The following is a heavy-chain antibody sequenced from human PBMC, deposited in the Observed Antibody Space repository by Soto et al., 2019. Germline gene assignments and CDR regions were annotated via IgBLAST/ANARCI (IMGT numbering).Heavy chain of an antibody. Sequence: GGSLRLSCAASGFTFSSYAMSWVRQAPGKGLEWVSAISGSGGSTYYADSVKGRFTISRDNSKNTLYLQMNSLRAEDTAVYYCAKVIPDVLLWFGESQNWFDPWGQGTLVTVSS. D-gene: IGHD3-10*01. CDR3: AKVIPDVLLWFGESQNWFDP. V-gene: IGHV3-23*01. J-gene: IGHJ5*02. CDR2: ISGSGGST. CDR1: GFTFSSYA.